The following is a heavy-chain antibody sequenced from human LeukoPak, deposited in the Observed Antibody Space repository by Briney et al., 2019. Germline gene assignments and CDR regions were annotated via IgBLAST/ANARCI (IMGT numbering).Heavy chain of an antibody. CDR2: IYYSGST. CDR3: ASYSGYDDGWFDP. CDR1: GGSISNGDYY. J-gene: IGHJ5*02. Sequence: SETLSLTCTVSGGSISNGDYYWSWIRQPPGKGLEWIGYIYYSGSTYYNPSLKSRVTISVDTSKNQFSLKLSSVTAADTAVYYCASYSGYDDGWFDPWGQGTLVTVSS. D-gene: IGHD5-12*01. V-gene: IGHV4-30-4*01.